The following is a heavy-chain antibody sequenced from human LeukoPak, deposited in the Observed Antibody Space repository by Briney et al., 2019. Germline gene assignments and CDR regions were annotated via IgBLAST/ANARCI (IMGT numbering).Heavy chain of an antibody. V-gene: IGHV4-34*01. CDR2: INHSGST. J-gene: IGHJ6*03. D-gene: IGHD2-2*01. Sequence: PSETLSLTCAVYGGSFSGYYWSWIRQPPGKGLEWIGEINHSGSTNYNPSLKSRVTISVDTSKNQFSLKLSSVTAADTAVYYCARSRTTRGYCSSTSCYRNYYYMDVWGKGTTVTVSS. CDR1: GGSFSGYY. CDR3: ARSRTTRGYCSSTSCYRNYYYMDV.